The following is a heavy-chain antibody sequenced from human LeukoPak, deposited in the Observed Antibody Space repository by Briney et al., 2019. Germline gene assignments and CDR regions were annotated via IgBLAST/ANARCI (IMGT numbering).Heavy chain of an antibody. V-gene: IGHV4-34*01. CDR3: AGSLLLWFGESPYHY. J-gene: IGHJ4*02. CDR1: GGSFSGYY. D-gene: IGHD3-10*01. Sequence: SETLSLTCAVYGGSFSGYYWSWIRQPPGKGLEWIGEINHSGSTNYNPSLKSRVTISVDTSKNQFSLKLSSVTAADTAVYYCAGSLLLWFGESPYHYWGQGTLVTVSS. CDR2: INHSGST.